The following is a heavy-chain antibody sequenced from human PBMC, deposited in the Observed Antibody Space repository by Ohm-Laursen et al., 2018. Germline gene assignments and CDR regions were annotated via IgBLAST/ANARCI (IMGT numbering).Heavy chain of an antibody. CDR1: GGTFSSYA. D-gene: IGHD5-18*01. J-gene: IGHJ4*02. Sequence: GASVKVSCNASGGTFSSYAISWVRQAPGQGLEWMGRIIPILGIANYAQKFQGRVTITADKSTSTAYMELSSLRSEDTAVYYCASRIETAMVTSSFDYWGQGTLVTVSS. CDR3: ASRIETAMVTSSFDY. V-gene: IGHV1-69*04. CDR2: IIPILGIA.